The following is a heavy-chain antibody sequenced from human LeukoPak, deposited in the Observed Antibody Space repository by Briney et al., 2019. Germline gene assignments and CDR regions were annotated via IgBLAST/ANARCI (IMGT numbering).Heavy chain of an antibody. D-gene: IGHD1-26*01. CDR1: GGSISSGGYY. CDR2: IYHSGST. V-gene: IGHV4-30-2*01. Sequence: SQTLSLTCTVSGGSISSGGYYWSWIRQPPGKGLEWIGYIYHSGSTYYNPSLKSRVTISVDTSKNQFSLKLSSVTAADTAVYYCARQYIVGATGDGDYWGQGTLVTVSS. J-gene: IGHJ4*02. CDR3: ARQYIVGATGDGDY.